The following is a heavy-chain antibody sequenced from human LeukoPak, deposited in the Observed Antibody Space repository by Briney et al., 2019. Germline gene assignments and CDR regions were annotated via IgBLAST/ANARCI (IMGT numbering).Heavy chain of an antibody. CDR1: GFTFSNAW. V-gene: IGHV3-15*01. D-gene: IGHD1-26*01. CDR2: IKSKTDGGTT. J-gene: IGHJ4*02. CDR3: TTDLGWIVGATEVAY. Sequence: GGSLRLSCAASGFTFSNAWMSWVRQAPGKGLEWVGRIKSKTDGGTTDYAAPVKGRFTISRDDSKNTLYLQMNSLKTEDTAVYYCTTDLGWIVGATEVAYWGQGTLVTVSS.